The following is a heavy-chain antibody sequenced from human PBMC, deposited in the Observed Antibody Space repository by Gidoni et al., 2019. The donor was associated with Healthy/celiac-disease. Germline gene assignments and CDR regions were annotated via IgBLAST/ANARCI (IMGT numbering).Heavy chain of an antibody. CDR3: AKDRMVVTRGDAFDI. Sequence: EVQLLESGGGLVHPGGSLRLYCAASGFTFSSYAMSWVRQAPGKGLGWVSAISGSGGSTYYADSVKGRFTISRDNSKNTLYLQMNSLRAEDTAVYYCAKDRMVVTRGDAFDIWGQGTMVTVSS. D-gene: IGHD2-21*02. CDR2: ISGSGGST. J-gene: IGHJ3*02. CDR1: GFTFSSYA. V-gene: IGHV3-23*01.